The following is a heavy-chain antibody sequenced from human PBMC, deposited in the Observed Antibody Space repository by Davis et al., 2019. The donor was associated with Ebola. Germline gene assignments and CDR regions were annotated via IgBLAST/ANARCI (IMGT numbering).Heavy chain of an antibody. CDR2: INHSGST. J-gene: IGHJ5*02. D-gene: IGHD2-21*01. CDR1: GGSFSGYY. V-gene: IGHV4-34*01. Sequence: SETLSLTCAVYGGSFSGYYWSWIRQPPGKGLEWIGEINHSGSTNYNPSLKSRVTISVDTSKNQFSLKLSSVTAADTAVYYCARECGDGVHWWFDPWGQGTLVTASS. CDR3: ARECGDGVHWWFDP.